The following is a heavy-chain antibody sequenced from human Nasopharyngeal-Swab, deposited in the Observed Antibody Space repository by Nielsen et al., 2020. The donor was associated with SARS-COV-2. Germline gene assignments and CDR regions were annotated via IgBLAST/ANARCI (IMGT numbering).Heavy chain of an antibody. D-gene: IGHD5-12*01. CDR3: AHSDIEPTDTFDI. V-gene: IGHV2-5*08. CDR2: IYWDDNK. J-gene: IGHJ3*02. Sequence: TLSLTCSVSGVSVSSDFYYWTWIRQPPGKALEWLALIYWDDNKRYSPSLKSRLTITKDTSKNQVVLTMTNMDPVDTATYYCAHSDIEPTDTFDIWGQGTMVTVSS. CDR1: GVSVSSDFYY.